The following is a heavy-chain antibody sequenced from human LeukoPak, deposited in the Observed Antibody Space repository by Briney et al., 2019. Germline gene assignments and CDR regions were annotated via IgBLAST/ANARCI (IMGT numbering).Heavy chain of an antibody. CDR2: IIPIFGTA. J-gene: IGHJ4*02. V-gene: IGHV1-69*05. Sequence: SVKVSCKASGGTFSSYAISWVRQAPGQGLEWMGRIIPIFGTANYAQKFQGRVTITTDESTSTAYMELSSLRSEDTAVYYCARDGAAARTFDYWAQGTLVTVSS. CDR1: GGTFSSYA. CDR3: ARDGAAARTFDY. D-gene: IGHD6-13*01.